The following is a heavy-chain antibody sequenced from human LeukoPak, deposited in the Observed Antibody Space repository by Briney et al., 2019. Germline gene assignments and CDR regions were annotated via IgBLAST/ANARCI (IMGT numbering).Heavy chain of an antibody. CDR2: IIPIFGTA. J-gene: IGHJ3*02. V-gene: IGHV1-69*01. D-gene: IGHD6-19*01. CDR1: GGTFSSYA. Sequence: SVKVSFTASGGTFSSYAISWVRQAPGQGLEWMGGIIPIFGTANYAQKFQGRVTITADESTSTAYMELSSLRSEDTAVYYCARDMIAVAGGLDAFDIWGQGTMVTVSS. CDR3: ARDMIAVAGGLDAFDI.